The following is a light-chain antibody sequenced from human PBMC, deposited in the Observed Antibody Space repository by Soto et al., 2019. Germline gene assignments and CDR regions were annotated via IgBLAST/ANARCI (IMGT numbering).Light chain of an antibody. J-gene: IGKJ1*01. CDR2: GAS. V-gene: IGKV3-20*01. Sequence: EIVLTQSPGTLSLSPGERATLSCRASQSVSSSYLAWYQQKPGQAPRLLIYGASSRATGIPDRFSGSGSGTDFTLTIGILEHEDSAVYYCQQYASSRLTFGQGTKVDIK. CDR1: QSVSSSY. CDR3: QQYASSRLT.